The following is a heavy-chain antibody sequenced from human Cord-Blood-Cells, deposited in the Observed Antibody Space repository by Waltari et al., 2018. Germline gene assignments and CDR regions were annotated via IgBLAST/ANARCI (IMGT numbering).Heavy chain of an antibody. J-gene: IGHJ4*02. CDR2: IIPIFGTA. Sequence: QVQLVQSGAEVKKPGSSVKVSCKASGGPFSSYAISWVRQAPGPGLEWMGGIIPIFGTANYAQKFQGRVTITADESTSTAYMELSSLRSEDTAVYYCARDRLGYCSSTSCYYFDYWGQGTLVTVSS. CDR1: GGPFSSYA. D-gene: IGHD2-2*01. V-gene: IGHV1-69*01. CDR3: ARDRLGYCSSTSCYYFDY.